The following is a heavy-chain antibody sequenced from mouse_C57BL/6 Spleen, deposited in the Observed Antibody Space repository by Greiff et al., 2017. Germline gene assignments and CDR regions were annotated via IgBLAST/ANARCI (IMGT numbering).Heavy chain of an antibody. J-gene: IGHJ2*01. Sequence: QVQLQQSGAELVRPGTSVKVSCKASGYAFTNYLIEWVKQRPGQGLEWIGVINPGSGGTNYNEKFKGKATLTADKSSSTAYMQLSSLTSEDSAVYFCARSFDGYYYFDDGGQGTTLTVSS. CDR2: INPGSGGT. D-gene: IGHD2-3*01. CDR1: GYAFTNYL. V-gene: IGHV1-54*01. CDR3: ARSFDGYYYFDD.